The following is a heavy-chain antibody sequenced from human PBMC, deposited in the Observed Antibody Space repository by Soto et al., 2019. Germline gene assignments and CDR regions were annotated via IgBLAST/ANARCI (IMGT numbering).Heavy chain of an antibody. D-gene: IGHD3-16*01. V-gene: IGHV3-15*07. CDR2: IKSKTDGGTT. J-gene: IGHJ4*02. Sequence: PGGSLRLSCAASGFPFINAWMNWVRQTPGKGLEWVGRIKSKTDGGTTDYAAPLKGRFTISRDDSKNTLYLQMNNLKIEDTAVYYCTTDWFGGPDYWGQGTQVTVSS. CDR3: TTDWFGGPDY. CDR1: GFPFINAW.